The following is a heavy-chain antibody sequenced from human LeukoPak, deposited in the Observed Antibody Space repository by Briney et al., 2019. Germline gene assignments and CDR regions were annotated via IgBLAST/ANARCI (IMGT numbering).Heavy chain of an antibody. J-gene: IGHJ4*02. CDR3: ARGLPGWSICLGN. CDR1: VFTVSSRY. Sequence: GGSLRLPCTASVFTVSSRYMKCVRQAPGRGLEGVSVINSGGTTDYADSVKGRFTISRDISENKLYLQMSSLRDDDTAVYYCARGLPGWSICLGNWGQGTLVTVSS. CDR2: INSGGTT. D-gene: IGHD2-15*01. V-gene: IGHV3-66*01.